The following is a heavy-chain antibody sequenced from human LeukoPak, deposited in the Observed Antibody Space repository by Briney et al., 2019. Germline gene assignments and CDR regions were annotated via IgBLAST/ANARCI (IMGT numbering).Heavy chain of an antibody. CDR1: GFIFSSYE. Sequence: GGSLRLSCAASGFIFSSYEMNWVRQAPGKGLEWLSYISSSGNTIYYTDSVKGRFTISRDNAKNSLYLHMNSLRAEDTAVYYCAREWLSGTYYYGMDVWGQGTTVTVSS. CDR3: AREWLSGTYYYGMDV. J-gene: IGHJ6*02. V-gene: IGHV3-48*03. CDR2: ISSSGNTI. D-gene: IGHD3-16*02.